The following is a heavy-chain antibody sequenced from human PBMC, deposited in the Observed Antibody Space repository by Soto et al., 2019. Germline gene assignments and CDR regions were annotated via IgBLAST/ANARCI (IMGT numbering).Heavy chain of an antibody. CDR1: GFTVSSNY. Sequence: EVQLVESGGGLVQPGGSLRLSCAASGFTVSSNYMSWVRQAPGKGLEWVSDIYSGGSTYYADSVKGRFTISRDNSKNTLYLQMNSLRAEDTAVYYCARDVVRGLDPEYFQHWGQGTLVTVSS. J-gene: IGHJ1*01. D-gene: IGHD3-10*01. CDR3: ARDVVRGLDPEYFQH. CDR2: IYSGGST. V-gene: IGHV3-66*01.